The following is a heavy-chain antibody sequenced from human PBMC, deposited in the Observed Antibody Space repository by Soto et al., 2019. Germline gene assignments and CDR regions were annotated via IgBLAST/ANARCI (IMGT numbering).Heavy chain of an antibody. V-gene: IGHV3-33*01. Sequence: QVQLVESGGGVVQPGRSLRLSCAASGFTFSSYGMHSVRQAPGKGLEWVAVIWYDGSNKYYADSVKGRFTISRDNSKNTLYLQMNSLRAEDTAVYYCARDGITPLTGYSSGWYLGYWGQVTLVTVSS. CDR1: GFTFSSYG. CDR3: ARDGITPLTGYSSGWYLGY. D-gene: IGHD6-19*01. J-gene: IGHJ4*02. CDR2: IWYDGSNK.